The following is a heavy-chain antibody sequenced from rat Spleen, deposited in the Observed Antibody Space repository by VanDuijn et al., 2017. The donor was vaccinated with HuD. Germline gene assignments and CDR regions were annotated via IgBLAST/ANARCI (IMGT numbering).Heavy chain of an antibody. CDR2: ITNASGRT. CDR1: GFTFNNYW. Sequence: EVQLVESGGGLVQPGGSLKLSCVASGFTFNNYWMTWIRQAPGKGLEWVASITNASGRTYYPDSVKGRFTISRDTAQNTLYLQMNSLRSEDTATYYCARSLSYAHYFWYFDFWGPGTMVTVSS. V-gene: IGHV5-31*01. J-gene: IGHJ1*01. CDR3: ARSLSYAHYFWYFDF. D-gene: IGHD1-12*01.